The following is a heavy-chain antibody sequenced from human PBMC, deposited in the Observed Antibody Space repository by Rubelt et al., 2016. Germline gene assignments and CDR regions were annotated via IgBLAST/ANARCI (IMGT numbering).Heavy chain of an antibody. CDR1: FSSYA. CDR3: ARDLESSSWDY. J-gene: IGHJ4*02. CDR2: IIPILGIA. D-gene: IGHD6-13*01. Sequence: FSSYAISWVRQAPGQGLEWMGRIIPILGIANYAQKLQGRVTMTTDTSTTTAYMELRSLRSDDTAVYYCARDLESSSWDYWGQGTLVTVSS. V-gene: IGHV1-69*04.